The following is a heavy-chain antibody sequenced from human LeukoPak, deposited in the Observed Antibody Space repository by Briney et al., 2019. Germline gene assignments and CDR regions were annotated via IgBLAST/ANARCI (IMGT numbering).Heavy chain of an antibody. Sequence: ASVKVSCKASGYTFTSYFMHWMRQAPGQGLEWVGFINTNGGSTTCAQKFQGGVTLTRDTSTSTVYMELTSLRSEDTAVYYCARVLATVTSASTDYYYYGMDVWGQGTTVTVSS. D-gene: IGHD4-17*01. CDR1: GYTFTSYF. J-gene: IGHJ6*02. V-gene: IGHV1-46*01. CDR3: ARVLATVTSASTDYYYYGMDV. CDR2: INTNGGST.